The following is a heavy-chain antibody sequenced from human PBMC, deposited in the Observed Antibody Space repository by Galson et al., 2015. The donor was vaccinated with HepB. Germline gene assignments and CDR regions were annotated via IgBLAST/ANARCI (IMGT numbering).Heavy chain of an antibody. V-gene: IGHV1-46*03. D-gene: IGHD3-22*01. CDR1: GYTFTSYY. Sequence: SVKVSCKASGYTFTSYYMHWVRQAPGQGLEWMGIINPSGGSTSYAQKFQGRVTMTRDTSTSTVYMELSSPRSEDTAVYYCARCSPRSYYDSSGYYWAYYYYGMDVWGQGTTVTVSS. J-gene: IGHJ6*02. CDR3: ARCSPRSYYDSSGYYWAYYYYGMDV. CDR2: INPSGGST.